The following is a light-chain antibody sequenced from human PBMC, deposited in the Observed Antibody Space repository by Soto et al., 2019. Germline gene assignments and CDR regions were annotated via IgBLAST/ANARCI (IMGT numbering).Light chain of an antibody. CDR3: AVWDDSLSGVV. CDR2: NDY. J-gene: IGLJ2*01. V-gene: IGLV1-47*02. CDR1: TSNVGSNL. Sequence: QSVLAQPPSASGTPGQRVTISCSGSTSNVGSNLASWYQQLPGSAPKLLIYNDYERPSGVPDRFSGSKSGTSASLGISGLLSDDEADYFCAVWDDSLSGVVFGGGTKLTVL.